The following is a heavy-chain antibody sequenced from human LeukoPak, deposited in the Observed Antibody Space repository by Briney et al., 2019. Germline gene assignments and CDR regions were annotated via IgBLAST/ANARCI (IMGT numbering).Heavy chain of an antibody. D-gene: IGHD2-21*01. Sequence: SETLSLTCSVSGGSISSSDYYWSWIRQHPGKGLEWIGYIYYSGSTYYNPSLKSRVTISVDTSKNQFSLKLSSVTAADTAVYYCAGGSAAIPYFQHWGQGTLVTVSS. CDR1: GGSISSSDYY. CDR2: IYYSGST. V-gene: IGHV4-31*03. CDR3: AGGSAAIPYFQH. J-gene: IGHJ1*01.